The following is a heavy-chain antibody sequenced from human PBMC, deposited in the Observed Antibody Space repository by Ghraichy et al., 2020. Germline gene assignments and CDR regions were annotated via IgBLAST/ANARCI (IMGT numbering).Heavy chain of an antibody. Sequence: GESLNISCAGSGFTFANVWMSWVRQAPGKGLDWVGRIRSDVDGGTTDYAAPATGRFTISRDDSHHPLYLQMDSLTTEDTAIYYCTTDSLNVRYGRTIAGMVIRNDDVYYDGMEDWGQGTTGTVAS. CDR3: TTDSLNVRYGRTIAGMVIRNDDVYYDGMED. CDR1: GFTFANVW. J-gene: IGHJ6*02. CDR2: IRSDVDGGTT. V-gene: IGHV3-15*01. D-gene: IGHD3-3*01.